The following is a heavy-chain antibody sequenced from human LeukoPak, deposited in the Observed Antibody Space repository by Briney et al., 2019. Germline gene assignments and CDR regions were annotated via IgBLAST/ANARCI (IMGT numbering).Heavy chain of an antibody. CDR1: GGPIGSYY. D-gene: IGHD3-16*01. J-gene: IGHJ4*02. CDR2: IYTSGST. V-gene: IGHV4-4*07. CDR3: ARESLDYLTKNFNFDY. Sequence: PSETLSLTCTVSGGPIGSYYWSWIRQPAGKGLEWIGRIYTSGSTNYNPSLKSRVTMSVDTSKNQFSLKLSSVTAADTAVYYCARESLDYLTKNFNFDYWGQGTLVTVSS.